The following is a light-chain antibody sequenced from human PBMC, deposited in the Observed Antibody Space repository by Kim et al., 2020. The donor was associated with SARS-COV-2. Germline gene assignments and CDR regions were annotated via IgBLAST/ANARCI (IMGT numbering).Light chain of an antibody. V-gene: IGKV2-30*01. CDR1: QSLRYSDENIY. J-gene: IGKJ3*01. CDR2: KVS. Sequence: PSSISLRSSQSLRYSDENIYLNWYHQRPGQSPRRLIYKVSNRDSEVPDRFSGSGSGTDFTLQISRVEAEDVGVYYCMQGTHWPFTFGPGTKVDIK. CDR3: MQGTHWPFT.